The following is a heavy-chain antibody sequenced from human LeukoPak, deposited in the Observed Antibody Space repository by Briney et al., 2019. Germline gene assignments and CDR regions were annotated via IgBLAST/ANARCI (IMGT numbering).Heavy chain of an antibody. J-gene: IGHJ4*02. CDR1: GGSISSSNW. CDR2: IYHSGSI. V-gene: IGHV4-4*02. D-gene: IGHD3-22*01. CDR3: ARGRRPPRYYYDSSGYYWGYYFDY. Sequence: PSETLSLTCAVSGGSISSSNWWSWVRQPPGKGLEWIGEIYHSGSINYNPSLKSRVTISVDKSKNQFSLKLSSVTAADTAVYYCARGRRPPRYYYDSSGYYWGYYFDYWGQGTLVTVSS.